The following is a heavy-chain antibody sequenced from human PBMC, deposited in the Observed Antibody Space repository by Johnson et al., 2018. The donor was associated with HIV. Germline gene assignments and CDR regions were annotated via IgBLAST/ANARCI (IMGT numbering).Heavy chain of an antibody. CDR2: INWNGGST. J-gene: IGHJ3*02. Sequence: EVQLLESGGGVVRPGGSLRLSCAASGFTFDDYGMSWVRQAPGKGLEWVSGINWNGGSTGYADSVKGRFTISRDNSKNTLYLQMNSLRAEEPAVYYGARQTLRAFDIWGQGTMVTVSS. CDR3: ARQTLRAFDI. CDR1: GFTFDDYG. V-gene: IGHV3-20*04.